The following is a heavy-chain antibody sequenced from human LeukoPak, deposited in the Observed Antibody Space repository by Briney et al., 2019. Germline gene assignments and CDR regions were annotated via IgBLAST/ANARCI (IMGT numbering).Heavy chain of an antibody. V-gene: IGHV5-51*01. J-gene: IGHJ6*02. D-gene: IGHD5-18*01. CDR2: IYPGDSDT. CDR3: TSGYSYSNYYYGMDV. CDR1: GYSFTSYW. Sequence: GESLKISCKGSGYSFTSYWIGWVRQMPGKGLEWMGIIYPGDSDTRYSPSFQGQVTISADKSISTAYLQWSSLKASDTAMYYCTSGYSYSNYYYGMDVWGQGTTVTVSS.